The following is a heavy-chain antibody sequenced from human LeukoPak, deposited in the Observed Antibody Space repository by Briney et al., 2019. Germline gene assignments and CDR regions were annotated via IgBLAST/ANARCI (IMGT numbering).Heavy chain of an antibody. Sequence: GGSLRLSCAASGFTVSSNYMSWVRQAPGKGLEWVSVIYSGGSTYYADSVKGRFTISRDNSKNTLYLQMNSLRAEDTAVYYCARWIAAAGTLDYWGQGTLVTVSS. CDR1: GFTVSSNY. CDR3: ARWIAAAGTLDY. CDR2: IYSGGST. D-gene: IGHD6-13*01. V-gene: IGHV3-66*01. J-gene: IGHJ4*02.